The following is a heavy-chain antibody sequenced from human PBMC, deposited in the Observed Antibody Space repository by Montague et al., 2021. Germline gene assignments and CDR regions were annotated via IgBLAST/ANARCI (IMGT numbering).Heavy chain of an antibody. V-gene: IGHV4-39*01. D-gene: IGHD2-15*01. J-gene: IGHJ5*02. CDR1: GGSTSSASYY. CDR3: ARSLYCRGGSCYSGFDP. CDR2: IYYNGTT. Sequence: SETLSLTCTVSGGSTSSASYYWGWIRQPPGKGLEFIGVIYYNGTTYHNPSLKSRVTASMDTSKNQFSLKLSSVTAADTAVYYCARSLYCRGGSCYSGFDPWGQGTLVTASS.